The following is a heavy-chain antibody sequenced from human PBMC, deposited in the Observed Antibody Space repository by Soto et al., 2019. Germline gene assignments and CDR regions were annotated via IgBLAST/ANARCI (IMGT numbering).Heavy chain of an antibody. Sequence: ASVKVSCKASGYTFTSYAMHWVRQAPGQRLEWMGWINAGNGNTKYSQKFQGRVTITRDTSASTAYMELSSLRSEDTAVYYCARSRITMVRGVTNNYYYYYYMDVWGKGTTVTVSS. D-gene: IGHD3-10*01. V-gene: IGHV1-3*01. CDR1: GYTFTSYA. CDR3: ARSRITMVRGVTNNYYYYYYMDV. CDR2: INAGNGNT. J-gene: IGHJ6*03.